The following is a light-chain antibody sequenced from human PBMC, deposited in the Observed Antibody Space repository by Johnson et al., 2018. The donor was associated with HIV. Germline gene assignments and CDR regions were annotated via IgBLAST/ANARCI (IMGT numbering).Light chain of an antibody. CDR3: GTWDSSLSASYV. J-gene: IGLJ1*01. CDR1: SSNIGNNY. CDR2: DNN. Sequence: QSVLTQPPSVSAAPGQKVTISCSGSSSNIGNNYVSWYQQLPGTAPKLLIYDNNKRPSGIPDRFSGSKSGTSATLGITGLQTGDEADYYCGTWDSSLSASYVFGPGTKFTVL. V-gene: IGLV1-51*01.